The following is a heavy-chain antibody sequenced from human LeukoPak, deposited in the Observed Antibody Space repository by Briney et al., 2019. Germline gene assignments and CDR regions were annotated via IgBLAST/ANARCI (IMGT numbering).Heavy chain of an antibody. D-gene: IGHD3-3*01. V-gene: IGHV3-30*03. CDR2: ISDDGSNK. J-gene: IGHJ4*02. Sequence: GGSLRLSCAASGFTFSKYAMTWVRQAPGKGLEWVAVISDDGSNKYYADSVKGRLSISRDNSKNTLYLQMNSLRAEDTAVYYCARDFRFLDDYWGQGTLVTVSS. CDR1: GFTFSKYA. CDR3: ARDFRFLDDY.